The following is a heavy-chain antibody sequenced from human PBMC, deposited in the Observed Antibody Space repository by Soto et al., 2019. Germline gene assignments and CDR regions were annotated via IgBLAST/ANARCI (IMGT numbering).Heavy chain of an antibody. CDR1: GFTFGDSY. CDR3: VRGGGGGLFDP. J-gene: IGHJ5*02. V-gene: IGHV3-11*06. Sequence: GGSLSLSCAGSGFTFGDSYMSWIRQAPGKGLEWLSYISPGSRYPAYADSVKGRFTISRDNAKPSLYLQMMSLTAEDTAIYYCVRGGGGGLFDPWGQGTMVTVSS. D-gene: IGHD2-15*01. CDR2: ISPGSRYP.